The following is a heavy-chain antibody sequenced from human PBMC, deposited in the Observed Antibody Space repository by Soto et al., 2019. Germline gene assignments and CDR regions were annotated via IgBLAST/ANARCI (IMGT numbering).Heavy chain of an antibody. CDR1: GFTFSSYA. J-gene: IGHJ4*02. D-gene: IGHD6-13*01. V-gene: IGHV3-23*01. Sequence: GGSLRLSCAASGFTFSSYAMSWVLQAPWKGLEWVSAISGSGGYIYYADSVKGRFTISRDNAKNTLYLQMNSLRAEDTAVYYCARDQFIAAAGRRGYWGQGTLVTVSS. CDR2: ISGSGGYI. CDR3: ARDQFIAAAGRRGY.